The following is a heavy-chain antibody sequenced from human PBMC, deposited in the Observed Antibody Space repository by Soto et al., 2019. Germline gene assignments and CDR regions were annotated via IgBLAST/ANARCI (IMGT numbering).Heavy chain of an antibody. Sequence: QVQVVQSRAEVKKPGASVRVSCKTSGYTFTDYDINWVRQAAGQGLEYMGWMSPDGGNTGYSQQFQGRVTMTSNTSTSTAYMELSSLTSEDTAVYYCEVTTGYWGQGTMVTVSS. V-gene: IGHV1-8*02. CDR2: MSPDGGNT. D-gene: IGHD1-1*01. J-gene: IGHJ4*02. CDR1: GYTFTDYD. CDR3: EVTTGY.